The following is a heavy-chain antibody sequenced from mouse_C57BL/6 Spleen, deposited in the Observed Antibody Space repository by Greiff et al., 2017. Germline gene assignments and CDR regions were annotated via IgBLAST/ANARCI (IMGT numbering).Heavy chain of an antibody. CDR3: ALGGYIWQRGAMDY. V-gene: IGHV8-8*01. D-gene: IGHD2-1*01. CDR2: IWWDDDK. J-gene: IGHJ4*01. Sequence: QVTLKVSGPGLLQPSQTLSLSCSFSGFSLSTFGMGVGWIRQPSGKGLEWLAHIWWDDDKYYHQALKSRLTISKDTSKNQVFLKIGNVDTADTATYCGALGGYIWQRGAMDYWGQGTSVTVSS. CDR1: GFSLSTFGMG.